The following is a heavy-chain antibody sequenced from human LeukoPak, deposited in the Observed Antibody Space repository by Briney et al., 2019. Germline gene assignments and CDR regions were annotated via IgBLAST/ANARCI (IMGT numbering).Heavy chain of an antibody. CDR2: FDPEDGET. J-gene: IGHJ3*02. V-gene: IGHV1-24*01. CDR1: GYTLTELS. CDR3: ATEAPPNALDI. Sequence: VASVKDSCNVSGYTLTELSMHWVRQAPGEGLEWMGGFDPEDGETIYAQKFQGRVTMTEDTSTDTAYMELSSLRSEDTAVYYCATEAPPNALDIWGQGTMVTVSS.